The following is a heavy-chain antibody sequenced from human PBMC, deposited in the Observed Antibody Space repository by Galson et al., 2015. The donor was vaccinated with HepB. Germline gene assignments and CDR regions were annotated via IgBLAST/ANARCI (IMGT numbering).Heavy chain of an antibody. CDR3: ARSLGYCDTSNCFVGWFDP. CDR1: GGTFSNHA. CDR2: IIPIFNTS. V-gene: IGHV1-69*13. Sequence: SVKVSCKASGGTFSNHAVSWVRQAPGQGLEWMGGIIPIFNTSNYAQKFRGRVTITADESTGTVYMELSSLRSEDTAVYYCARSLGYCDTSNCFVGWFDPWGQGTLVTVSS. J-gene: IGHJ5*02. D-gene: IGHD3-22*01.